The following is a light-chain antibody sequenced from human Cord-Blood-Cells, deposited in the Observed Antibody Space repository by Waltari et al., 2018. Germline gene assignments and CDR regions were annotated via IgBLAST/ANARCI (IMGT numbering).Light chain of an antibody. CDR1: SSNIGAGYD. CDR2: GNS. Sequence: QSVLTQPPSVSGAPGQRVTISCTGSSSNIGAGYDVHWYQQLPGTAPKPLIYGNSNRPSGVPDRFSGPKSGSSASLAITGLQAEDEADYYCQSYDSSLSGSRVFGGGTKLTVL. CDR3: QSYDSSLSGSRV. V-gene: IGLV1-40*01. J-gene: IGLJ3*02.